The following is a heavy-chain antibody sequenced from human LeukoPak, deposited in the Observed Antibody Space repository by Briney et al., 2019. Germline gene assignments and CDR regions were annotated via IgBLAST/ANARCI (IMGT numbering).Heavy chain of an antibody. D-gene: IGHD3-3*01. CDR1: GGTFSSYA. CDR3: ARGGTYYDFWSGYFGVPWFDY. J-gene: IGHJ4*02. V-gene: IGHV1-18*01. Sequence: ASVEVSCKASGGTFSSYAISWVRQAPGQGLEWMGWISAYNGNTNYAQKLQGRVTMTTDTSTSTAYMELRSLRSDDTAVYYCARGGTYYDFWSGYFGVPWFDYWGQGTLVTVSS. CDR2: ISAYNGNT.